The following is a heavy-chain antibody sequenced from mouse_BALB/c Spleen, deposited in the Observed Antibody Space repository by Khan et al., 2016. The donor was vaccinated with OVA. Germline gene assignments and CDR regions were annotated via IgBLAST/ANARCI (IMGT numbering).Heavy chain of an antibody. CDR2: ISYSGNT. D-gene: IGHD2-10*02. Sequence: QLEESGPGLVKPSQSLSLTCTVTGYSITSDYAWNWIRQFPGNKLEWMGHISYSGNTKYNPSLKSRISVTRDTSKNQIFLQLNSVTAEDTATYYCARVYGGDFDYWGQGTTLTVSS. CDR1: GYSITSDYA. CDR3: ARVYGGDFDY. J-gene: IGHJ2*01. V-gene: IGHV3-2*02.